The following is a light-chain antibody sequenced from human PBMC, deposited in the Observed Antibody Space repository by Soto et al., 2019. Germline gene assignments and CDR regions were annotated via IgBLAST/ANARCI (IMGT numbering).Light chain of an antibody. J-gene: IGLJ1*01. V-gene: IGLV2-14*01. CDR2: DVS. CDR1: SSDVGGYTY. CDR3: TSYTSSSTPYV. Sequence: QSALTQPASVSGSPGQSITISCAGTSSDVGGYTYVSWYQQHPGKAPKLMIYDVSNRPSGVSNLFSGSKSGNTASLTISVLQAEDEADYYCTSYTSSSTPYVFGGGTKLTVL.